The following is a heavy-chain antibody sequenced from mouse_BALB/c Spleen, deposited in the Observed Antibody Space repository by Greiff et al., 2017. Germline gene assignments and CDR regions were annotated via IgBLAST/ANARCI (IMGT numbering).Heavy chain of an antibody. CDR3: ARPDGPDY. V-gene: IGHV5-9-3*01. J-gene: IGHJ2*01. Sequence: EVKVVESGGGLVKPGGSLKLSCAASGFTFSSYAMSWVRQTPEKRLEWVATISSGGSYTYYPDSVKGRFTISRDNAKNTLYLQMSSLRSEDTAMYYCARPDGPDYWGQGTTLTVSS. D-gene: IGHD2-3*01. CDR2: ISSGGSYT. CDR1: GFTFSSYA.